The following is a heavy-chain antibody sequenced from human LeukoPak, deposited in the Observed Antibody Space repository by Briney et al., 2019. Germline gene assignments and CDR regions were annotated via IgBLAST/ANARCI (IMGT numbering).Heavy chain of an antibody. D-gene: IGHD1-26*01. Sequence: GGSLRLSCAASEMTFRRYAMSWVRQAPGKGLEWVSAISDSGSTTYYADSVKGRFTISRDNSKDTLYLQMNSLRAEDTAVYYCARESPKISRSPPEDWGQGTLVTVSS. V-gene: IGHV3-23*01. J-gene: IGHJ4*02. CDR2: ISDSGSTT. CDR1: EMTFRRYA. CDR3: ARESPKISRSPPED.